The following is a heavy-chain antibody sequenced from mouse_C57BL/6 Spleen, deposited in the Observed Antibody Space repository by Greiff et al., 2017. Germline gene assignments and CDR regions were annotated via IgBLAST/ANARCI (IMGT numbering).Heavy chain of an antibody. CDR2: ISYDGSN. CDR1: GYSITSGYY. Sequence: EVKLEESGPGLVKPSQSLYLPCSVTGYSITSGYYWNWIRQFPGNKLEWMGYISYDGSNNYNPSLKNRISITRDTSKNQFFLKLNSVNTEDTATYYCARVGNYFDYWGQGTTLTVSS. J-gene: IGHJ2*01. D-gene: IGHD2-14*01. CDR3: ARVGNYFDY. V-gene: IGHV3-6*01.